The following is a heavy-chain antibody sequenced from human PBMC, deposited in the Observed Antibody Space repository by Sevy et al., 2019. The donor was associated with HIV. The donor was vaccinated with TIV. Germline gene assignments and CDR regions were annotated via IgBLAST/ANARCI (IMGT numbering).Heavy chain of an antibody. V-gene: IGHV4-34*01. CDR2: INHSGST. D-gene: IGHD6-13*01. Sequence: SETLSLTCAVYGGSFSGYYWSWIRQPPGKGLEWIGEINHSGSTNYNPSLKSRVTISVDTSKNQFSLKLSSVTAADAAVYYCARDRVAAAGTNYYGMDVWGQRTTVTVSS. CDR3: ARDRVAAAGTNYYGMDV. J-gene: IGHJ6*02. CDR1: GGSFSGYY.